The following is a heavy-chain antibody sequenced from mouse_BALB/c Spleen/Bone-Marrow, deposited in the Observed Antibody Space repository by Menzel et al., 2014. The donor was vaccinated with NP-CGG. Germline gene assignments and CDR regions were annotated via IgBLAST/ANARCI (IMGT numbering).Heavy chain of an antibody. CDR1: GYTFTSSW. CDR3: ARELGRGYYFDY. Sequence: VKLQESGSVLVRPGASVKLSCKASGYTFTSSWMHWAKQRPGQGLEWIGEIHPNSGNINYNEKFKGKATLTVDTSSSTAYVDLSSLTSEDSAVYYCARELGRGYYFDYWGQGTTLTVSS. J-gene: IGHJ2*01. D-gene: IGHD4-1*01. CDR2: IHPNSGNI. V-gene: IGHV1S130*01.